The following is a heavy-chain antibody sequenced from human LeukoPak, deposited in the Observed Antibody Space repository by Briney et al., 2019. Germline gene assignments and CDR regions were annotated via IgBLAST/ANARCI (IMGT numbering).Heavy chain of an antibody. D-gene: IGHD3-3*01. Sequence: ASVKVSCKASGYTFTRYDINWVRQAPGHGLEWMGWISAYNGKTNYAKKFQGRVTMTTDTSTSTAYMELRSLRIDDTAVYYCARDRYYDFWSGYPLGYYYMDVWGKGTTVTVSS. CDR2: ISAYNGKT. V-gene: IGHV1-18*01. CDR1: GYTFTRYD. CDR3: ARDRYYDFWSGYPLGYYYMDV. J-gene: IGHJ6*03.